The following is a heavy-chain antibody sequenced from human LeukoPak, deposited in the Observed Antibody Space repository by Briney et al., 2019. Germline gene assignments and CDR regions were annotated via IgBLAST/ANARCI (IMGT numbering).Heavy chain of an antibody. J-gene: IGHJ6*03. D-gene: IGHD3-3*01. CDR3: ARVPWGVVDNYYYYMDV. CDR1: GFTFSSYW. Sequence: GGSLRLSCAASGFTFSSYWMHWVRQAPGKGLVWVSRINSDGSTTNYADSVKGRFTISRDNAKNTLYLQMNSLRAEDTAVYYCARVPWGVVDNYYYYMDVWGKGTTVTVSS. V-gene: IGHV3-74*01. CDR2: INSDGSTT.